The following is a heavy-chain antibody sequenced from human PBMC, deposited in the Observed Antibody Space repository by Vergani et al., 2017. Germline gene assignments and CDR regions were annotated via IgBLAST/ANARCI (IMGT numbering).Heavy chain of an antibody. CDR1: GFTFSSYA. D-gene: IGHD6-13*01. J-gene: IGHJ4*02. V-gene: IGHV3-30*04. CDR3: ARAEIKAAAGSGGEFDY. CDR2: ISYDGSNK. Sequence: QVQLVESGGGVVQPGRSLRLSCAASGFTFSSYAMHWVRQAPGKGLEWVAVISYDGSNKYYADSVKGRFTISRDNSKTTLYLQMKSLRAEDTAVYYCARAEIKAAAGSGGEFDYWGQGTLVTVSS.